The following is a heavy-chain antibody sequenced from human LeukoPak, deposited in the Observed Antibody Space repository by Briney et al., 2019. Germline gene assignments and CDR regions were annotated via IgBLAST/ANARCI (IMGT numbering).Heavy chain of an antibody. D-gene: IGHD2-15*01. V-gene: IGHV3-23*01. J-gene: IGHJ4*02. CDR2: IGRDGINT. CDR1: GFTFSTYA. Sequence: GSLRLSCVASGFTFSTYATSWVRQAPGKGLEWVSAIGRDGINTKYADSVNGRFTVSKDNSRDTLYLQMSSLRADDTAVYYCAKGLVAGNQYFDSWGQGTLVTVS. CDR3: AKGLVAGNQYFDS.